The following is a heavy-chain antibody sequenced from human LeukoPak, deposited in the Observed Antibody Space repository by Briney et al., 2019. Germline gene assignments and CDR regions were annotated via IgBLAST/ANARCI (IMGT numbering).Heavy chain of an antibody. J-gene: IGHJ3*02. CDR2: IKQDGSVK. CDR3: ARDLAGPPQEAFDI. V-gene: IGHV3-7*01. CDR1: GFTFSSYW. Sequence: GGSLRLSCAASGFTFSSYWMSWVRQAPGKGLEWVANIKQDGSVKYYVDSVKGRFTISRDNAKNSLYLQMNSLRAEDTAVYYCARDLAGPPQEAFDIWGQGTMVTVSS.